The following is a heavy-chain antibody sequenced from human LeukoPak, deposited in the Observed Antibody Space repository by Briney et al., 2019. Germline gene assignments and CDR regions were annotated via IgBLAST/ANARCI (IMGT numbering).Heavy chain of an antibody. CDR3: AKDSSGYYYYYGMDV. V-gene: IGHV3-30*18. J-gene: IGHJ6*02. CDR2: ISYDGSNK. CDR1: GFTFSSYG. Sequence: GGSLRLSCAASGFTFSSYGMHWVRQAPGKGLEWVAVISYDGSNKYYADSVKGRFTISRDNSKNTLYLQMNSLRAEDTAVYHCAKDSSGYYYYYGMDVWGQGTTVTVSS. D-gene: IGHD6-19*01.